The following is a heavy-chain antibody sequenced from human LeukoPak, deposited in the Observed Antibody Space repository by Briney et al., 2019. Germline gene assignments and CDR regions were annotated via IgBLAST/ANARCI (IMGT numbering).Heavy chain of an antibody. CDR1: GFTFSSYS. CDR2: ISSRSSYI. D-gene: IGHD6-13*01. V-gene: IGHV3-21*01. Sequence: GGSLRLSCAASGFTFSSYSMNWVRQAPGKGLEWVSSISSRSSYIYYADSVKGRFTISRDNAKNSLYLQMNSLRAEDTAVYYCARRSYVGEQLKSFYYYYYMDVWGKGTTVTISS. J-gene: IGHJ6*03. CDR3: ARRSYVGEQLKSFYYYYYMDV.